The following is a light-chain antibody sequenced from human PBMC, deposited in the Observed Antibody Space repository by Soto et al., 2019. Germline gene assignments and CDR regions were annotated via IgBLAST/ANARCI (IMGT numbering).Light chain of an antibody. Sequence: EIVLTQSPGTLSLSPGERAALSCRASQSISSSFLAWYQHKPGQAPRLLIHGASSRASGIPDRFSGSGSGTDFTLTISRLDPEDFAVYYCQLYGISLVSFGQGTKVEIK. J-gene: IGKJ2*01. CDR1: QSISSSF. V-gene: IGKV3-20*01. CDR3: QLYGISLVS. CDR2: GAS.